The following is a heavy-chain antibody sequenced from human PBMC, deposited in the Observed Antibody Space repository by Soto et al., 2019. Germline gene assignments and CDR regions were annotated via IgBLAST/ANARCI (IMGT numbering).Heavy chain of an antibody. J-gene: IGHJ6*02. Sequence: SETLSLTCTVSGGSFSPNYWSWIRQPPGKGLEWIGYIYYSGSTNYNPSLKSRVTITVDTSKNQFSLKLNSVTASDTAVFFCSRDTRITIFGVVIAYYYYGMDVWGQGTTVT. CDR2: IYYSGST. CDR1: GGSFSPNY. CDR3: SRDTRITIFGVVIAYYYYGMDV. D-gene: IGHD3-3*01. V-gene: IGHV4-59*12.